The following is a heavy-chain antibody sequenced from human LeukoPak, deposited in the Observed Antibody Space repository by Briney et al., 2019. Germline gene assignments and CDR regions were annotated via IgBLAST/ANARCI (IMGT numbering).Heavy chain of an antibody. J-gene: IGHJ4*02. D-gene: IGHD1-26*01. Sequence: ASVKVSCKASGYTFTSYGISRVRQAPGQGLEWMGWMNPNSGNTGYAQKFQGRVTMTRNTSISTAYMELSSLRSEDTAVYYCARGGSGELLLFDYWGQGTLVTVSS. CDR2: MNPNSGNT. CDR1: GYTFTSYG. CDR3: ARGGSGELLLFDY. V-gene: IGHV1-8*02.